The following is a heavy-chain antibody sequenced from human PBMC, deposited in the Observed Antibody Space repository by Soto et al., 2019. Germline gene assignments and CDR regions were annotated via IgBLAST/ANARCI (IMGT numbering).Heavy chain of an antibody. J-gene: IGHJ6*02. Sequence: QVQLMQSGGGLVKPGGSLRISCAASGSMFSDYYMTWIRQTPVKGLEWVAYISTASDTTYVDSVRGRFTIYRDNARNSLYLQMNSLRAEDSAVYFCARGHFTMDLWGQLTPFTVS. CDR2: ISTASDT. CDR1: GSMFSDYY. CDR3: ARGHFTMDL. V-gene: IGHV3-11*03.